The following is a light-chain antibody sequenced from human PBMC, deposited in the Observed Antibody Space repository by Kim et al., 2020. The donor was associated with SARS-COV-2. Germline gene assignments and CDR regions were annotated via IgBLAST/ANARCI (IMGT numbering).Light chain of an antibody. Sequence: STLSAAVGDRVTITCRASQSISGWLAWYQQKPGKAPKLRIYHASSLESGVPARFSGSGSGTEFTLTINSLQPDDFATYYCQHLGTFGLGTKVDIK. CDR3: QHLGT. CDR1: QSISGW. J-gene: IGKJ1*01. V-gene: IGKV1-5*01. CDR2: HAS.